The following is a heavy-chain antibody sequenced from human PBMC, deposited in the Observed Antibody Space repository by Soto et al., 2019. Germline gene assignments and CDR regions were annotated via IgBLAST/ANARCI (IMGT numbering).Heavy chain of an antibody. J-gene: IGHJ4*02. Sequence: QVQLVESGGGVVQPGRSLRLSCAASGLTFSAAGMHWVRQAPGKGLDWVAFISSDGRSESYADSVKGRFTISRDNSQNTLDLQMNGLGAEDTAVYYCAKDKGRTAIDYWGQGTLVTVSS. CDR1: GLTFSAAG. CDR2: ISSDGRSE. CDR3: AKDKGRTAIDY. V-gene: IGHV3-30*18.